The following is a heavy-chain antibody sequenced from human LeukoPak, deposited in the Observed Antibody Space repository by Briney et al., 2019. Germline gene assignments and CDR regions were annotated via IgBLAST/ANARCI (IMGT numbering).Heavy chain of an antibody. CDR2: INPNSGGT. D-gene: IGHD2-21*02. Sequence: ASVKVSCKASGYTFTGYYMHWVRQAPGQGLEWMRWINPNSGGTNYAQKFQGRVTMTRDTSISTAYMELSRLRSDDTAVYYCARDPRSKGVTDYWGQGTLVTVSS. CDR3: ARDPRSKGVTDY. J-gene: IGHJ4*02. CDR1: GYTFTGYY. V-gene: IGHV1-2*02.